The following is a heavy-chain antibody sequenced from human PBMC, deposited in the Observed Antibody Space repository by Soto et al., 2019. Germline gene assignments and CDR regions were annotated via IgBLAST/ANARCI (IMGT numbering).Heavy chain of an antibody. D-gene: IGHD3-3*01. J-gene: IGHJ6*03. Sequence: SETLSLTCTVSGGSISSGGYYWSWIRQHPGKGLEWIGYIYYSGSTYYNPSLKSRVTISVDTSKNQFSLKLSSVTAADTAVYYCARGSGELWTTYDFWSGYQRAHYYYMDVWGKGTTVTVSS. CDR3: ARGSGELWTTYDFWSGYQRAHYYYMDV. V-gene: IGHV4-31*03. CDR2: IYYSGST. CDR1: GGSISSGGYY.